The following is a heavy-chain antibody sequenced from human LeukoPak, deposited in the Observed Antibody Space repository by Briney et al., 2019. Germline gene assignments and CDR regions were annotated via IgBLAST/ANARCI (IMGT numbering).Heavy chain of an antibody. CDR3: ARVKGVVAAIPYFDY. CDR2: INPNSGGT. Sequence: ASVKVSCKASGYTFTGYYMHWVRQAPGQGLEWMGWINPNSGGTKYAQKFQGRVTMTRDTSISTAYMELSRLRSDDTAVYYCARVKGVVAAIPYFDYWGQGTLVTVSS. V-gene: IGHV1-2*02. CDR1: GYTFTGYY. D-gene: IGHD2-15*01. J-gene: IGHJ4*02.